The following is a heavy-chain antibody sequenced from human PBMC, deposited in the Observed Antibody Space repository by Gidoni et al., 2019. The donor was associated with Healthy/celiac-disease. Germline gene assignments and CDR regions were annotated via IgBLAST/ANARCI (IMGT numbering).Heavy chain of an antibody. D-gene: IGHD6-13*01. CDR2: INTNTGNP. J-gene: IGHJ5*02. V-gene: IGHV7-4-1*02. Sequence: QVPLVHSGSALTKPGASVKVSCKASGYTFTSYARNWGRQSPGQGLEWMGVINTNTGNPTYAQGFTGRFVFSLDTSVSTAYLQISSLKAEDTAVDYCARGEQLVHYNWFDPWGQGTLVTVSS. CDR3: ARGEQLVHYNWFDP. CDR1: GYTFTSYA.